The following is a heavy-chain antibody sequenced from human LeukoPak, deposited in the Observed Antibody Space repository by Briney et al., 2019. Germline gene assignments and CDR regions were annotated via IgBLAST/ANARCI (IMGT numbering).Heavy chain of an antibody. Sequence: SETLSLTCTVSGGSIHGSTYYWGWVRQPPGKGLERIGSIYYSGISHYKPSLKSRATISVDTSNNQFSVRLTSVTAADTAVYYCVRDHSNGVQGGPWGQGTLVTVSS. CDR3: VRDHSNGVQGGP. CDR1: GGSIHGSTYY. CDR2: IYYSGIS. D-gene: IGHD5-18*01. V-gene: IGHV4-39*07. J-gene: IGHJ5*02.